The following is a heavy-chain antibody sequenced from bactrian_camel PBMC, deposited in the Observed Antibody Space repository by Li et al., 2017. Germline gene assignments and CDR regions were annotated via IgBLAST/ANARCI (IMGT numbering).Heavy chain of an antibody. J-gene: IGHJ4*01. CDR2: IASDGTT. D-gene: IGHD5*01. CDR1: GHMNAQYC. Sequence: QVQLVESGGGSVQVGGSLRLSCTLSGHMNAQYCMGWFRQAPGKQREEVAAIASDGTTTYADSVKGRSTISRDNDKNTVFLQMDSLKPEDTAMYYCGADYPGFHRPEGCDLDFPYKGQGTQVTVS. V-gene: IGHV3S53*01.